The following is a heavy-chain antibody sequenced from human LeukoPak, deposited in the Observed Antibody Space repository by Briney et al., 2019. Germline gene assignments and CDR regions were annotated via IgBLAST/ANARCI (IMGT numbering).Heavy chain of an antibody. CDR3: AREAGYSYEMAWGGYYYYMDV. D-gene: IGHD5-18*01. J-gene: IGHJ6*03. V-gene: IGHV1-18*01. Sequence: GASVKVSCKASGYTFTSYGISWVRQAPGQGLEWMGWISAYNGNTNYAQKLQGRVTMTTDTSTSTAYMELRSLRSDDTAVYYCAREAGYSYEMAWGGYYYYMDVWGKGTTVTISS. CDR1: GYTFTSYG. CDR2: ISAYNGNT.